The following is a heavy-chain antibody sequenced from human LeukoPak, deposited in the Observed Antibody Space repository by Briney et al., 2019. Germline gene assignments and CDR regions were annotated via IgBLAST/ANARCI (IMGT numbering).Heavy chain of an antibody. V-gene: IGHV3-23*01. CDR1: GFTFSNYG. Sequence: GGSLRLSCAASGFTFSNYGMSWVRQVPGKGLEWVSGISGSGSSTYYADSVKGRITISRDNSKNTLYLHMNSMRAEDTAVYYCARDSAGTTPLYYFDYWGQGTLVTVSS. J-gene: IGHJ4*02. CDR2: ISGSGSST. D-gene: IGHD6-13*01. CDR3: ARDSAGTTPLYYFDY.